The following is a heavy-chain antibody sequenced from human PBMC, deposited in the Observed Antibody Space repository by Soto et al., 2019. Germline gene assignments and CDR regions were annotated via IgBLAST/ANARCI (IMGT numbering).Heavy chain of an antibody. Sequence: GESLKISCKGSGYRFTNYWIGWVRQMPGKGLEWMGIIYPGDSDTRYSSSFQGQVTISADKSINTAYLQWRSLKASDTAMYYCVRHDDSRGWYYFDSWGQGTLVTASS. V-gene: IGHV5-51*01. CDR3: VRHDDSRGWYYFDS. CDR1: GYRFTNYW. CDR2: IYPGDSDT. J-gene: IGHJ4*02. D-gene: IGHD3-22*01.